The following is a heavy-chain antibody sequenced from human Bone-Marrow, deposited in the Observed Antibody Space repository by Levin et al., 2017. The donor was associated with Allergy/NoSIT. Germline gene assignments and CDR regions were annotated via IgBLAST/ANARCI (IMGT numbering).Heavy chain of an antibody. J-gene: IGHJ4*02. CDR2: IYYSGNT. D-gene: IGHD5-12*01. V-gene: IGHV4-31*03. CDR3: ARFNGYDFDY. Sequence: SCTVSGGSISGGGYYWSWIRQHPGKGLEWIGYIYYSGNTYYNPSLKSRVIISVVTSKNQLSLTLTSVTGADTAVYYCARFNGYDFDYWGQGTLVTVSS. CDR1: GGSISGGGYY.